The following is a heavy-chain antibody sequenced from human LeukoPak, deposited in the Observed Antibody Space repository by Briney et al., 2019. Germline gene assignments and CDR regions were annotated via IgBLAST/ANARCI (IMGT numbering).Heavy chain of an antibody. D-gene: IGHD2-2*01. CDR3: ARTMDCSSTSCYIDAFDI. J-gene: IGHJ3*02. Sequence: SETLSLTCTVSGGSISSSSYYWGWIRQPPGKGLEWIGSIYYSGSTYYNPSLKSRVTTSVDTSKNQFSLKLSSVTAADTAAYYCARTMDCSSTSCYIDAFDIWGQGTMVTVSS. V-gene: IGHV4-39*01. CDR1: GGSISSSSYY. CDR2: IYYSGST.